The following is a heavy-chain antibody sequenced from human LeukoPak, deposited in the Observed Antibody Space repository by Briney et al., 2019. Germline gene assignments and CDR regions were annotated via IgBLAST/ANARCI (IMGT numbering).Heavy chain of an antibody. V-gene: IGHV4-4*02. Sequence: PSETLSLTCAVSGGSISSSNWWSWVRQPPGKGLEWIGEIYHSGGTNYNPSLKSRVTISVDKSKNQFSLKLSSVTAADTAVYYCARDGYCGGDCFDYWGQGTLVTVSS. J-gene: IGHJ4*02. D-gene: IGHD2-21*01. CDR1: GGSISSSNW. CDR3: ARDGYCGGDCFDY. CDR2: IYHSGGT.